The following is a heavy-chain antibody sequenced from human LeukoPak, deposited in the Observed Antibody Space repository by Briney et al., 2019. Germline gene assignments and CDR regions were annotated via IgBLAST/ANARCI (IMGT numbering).Heavy chain of an antibody. CDR1: GYTFTSYD. CDR3: ARAYYDSSGYYPRFDY. CDR2: MNPNRGNT. D-gene: IGHD3-22*01. Sequence: APVKVSCKATGYTFTSYDINWVRQATGQGLEWRGWMNPNRGNTGYAHKFQGRVTMTRNTPISTAYMELSSLRSEDTAVYYCARAYYDSSGYYPRFDYWGQGTLVTVSS. V-gene: IGHV1-8*01. J-gene: IGHJ4*02.